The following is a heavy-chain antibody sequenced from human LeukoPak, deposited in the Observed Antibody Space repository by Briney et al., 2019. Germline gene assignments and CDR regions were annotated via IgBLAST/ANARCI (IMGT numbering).Heavy chain of an antibody. Sequence: PGGSLRLSCAASGFTFSSYAMSWVRQAPGKGLEWVSVISGSGGSTYYADSVKGRFTISRDNSKNTLYLQMDSLRAEDTAVYYCARETNYDDSSDYYDYWGQGTLVTVSS. D-gene: IGHD3-22*01. J-gene: IGHJ4*02. CDR2: ISGSGGST. CDR3: ARETNYDDSSDYYDY. V-gene: IGHV3-23*01. CDR1: GFTFSSYA.